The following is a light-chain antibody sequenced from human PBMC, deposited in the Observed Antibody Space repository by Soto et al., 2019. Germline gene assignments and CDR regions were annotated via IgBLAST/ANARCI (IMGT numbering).Light chain of an antibody. J-gene: IGLJ3*02. Sequence: QSALTQPASVSGSPGQSITISCTGTSSDVGGYNYVSWYQQHPGKAPKLMFYDVSNRPSGVSNRFSGSKSGNTASLTISGLQAEDEADHYCSSYTSSSTRLVFGGGTKVTVL. V-gene: IGLV2-14*01. CDR3: SSYTSSSTRLV. CDR1: SSDVGGYNY. CDR2: DVS.